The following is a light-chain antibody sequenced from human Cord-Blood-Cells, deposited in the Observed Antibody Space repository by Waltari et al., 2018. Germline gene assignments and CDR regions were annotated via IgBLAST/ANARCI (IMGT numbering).Light chain of an antibody. V-gene: IGLV2-23*01. Sequence: QSALTHPASVFGSPGQPITTSCTVSSCYVWSYNHVSWYQQHPGKAPKLMIYEGIKRPSGVSNRFSGSKSGNTASLTISGLQAEDEADYYCCSYAGSSTYVFGTGTKVTVL. J-gene: IGLJ1*01. CDR3: CSYAGSSTYV. CDR2: EGI. CDR1: SCYVWSYNH.